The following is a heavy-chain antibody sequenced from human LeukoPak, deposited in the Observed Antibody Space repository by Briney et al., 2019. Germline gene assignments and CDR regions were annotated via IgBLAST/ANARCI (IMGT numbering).Heavy chain of an antibody. CDR2: IKTDGSEK. CDR3: ATYSSLNRREFQY. V-gene: IGHV3-7*01. CDR1: GFTFSNYW. Sequence: GGSLRLSCEGSGFTFSNYWMGWVRQAPGKGLQWVANIKTDGSEKYYVDSVKGRFTISRDNAKNSLYLQMNSLRAKDTAVYYCATYSSLNRREFQYWGQGTLLTVSS. D-gene: IGHD3-22*01. J-gene: IGHJ1*01.